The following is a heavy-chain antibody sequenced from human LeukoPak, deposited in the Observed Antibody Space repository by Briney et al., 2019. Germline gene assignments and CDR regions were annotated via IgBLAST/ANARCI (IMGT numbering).Heavy chain of an antibody. D-gene: IGHD1-1*01. V-gene: IGHV3-7*01. Sequence: GGSLRLSCAASGFTFSTYWMTWVRQAPGKGLEWVANIKPDGSQIYYVDSVKGRFTISRDNAKNSLYLQMNSLRAEDAAVYYCARDLNWETYWGQGTLVTVSS. CDR2: IKPDGSQI. CDR1: GFTFSTYW. J-gene: IGHJ4*02. CDR3: ARDLNWETY.